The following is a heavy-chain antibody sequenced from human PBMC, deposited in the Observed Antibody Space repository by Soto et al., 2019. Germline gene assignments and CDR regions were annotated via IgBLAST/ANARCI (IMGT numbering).Heavy chain of an antibody. V-gene: IGHV3-30-3*01. Sequence: QVQLVESGGGVVQPGRSLRLSCAASGFTFSSYAMHWVRQAPGKGLEWVAVISYDGSNKYYADSVKGRFTISRDNSKNTLYMLMNSLRAEDTAVYYCARPLWRDDYNWGYFDLWGRVTLVTVSS. CDR1: GFTFSSYA. CDR2: ISYDGSNK. CDR3: ARPLWRDDYNWGYFDL. D-gene: IGHD4-4*01. J-gene: IGHJ2*01.